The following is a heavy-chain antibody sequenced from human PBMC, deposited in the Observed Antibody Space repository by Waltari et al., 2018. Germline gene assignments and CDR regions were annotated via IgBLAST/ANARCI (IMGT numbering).Heavy chain of an antibody. Sequence: EVQLLESGGGLVQPGGSLRLSCVASGFTFSSYSMTRVRQAPGKGLEWVSTFTSGGGGTYYADSVKGRFTISRDDSKDTVYLQMDSLRADDAALYYCARDFRTTTTGDAFDVWGQGTVVTVSS. CDR1: GFTFSSYS. CDR3: ARDFRTTTTGDAFDV. CDR2: FTSGGGGT. V-gene: IGHV3-23*01. D-gene: IGHD1-1*01. J-gene: IGHJ3*01.